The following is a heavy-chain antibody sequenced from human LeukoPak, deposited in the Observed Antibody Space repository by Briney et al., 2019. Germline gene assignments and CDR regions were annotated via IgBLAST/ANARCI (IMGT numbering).Heavy chain of an antibody. J-gene: IGHJ3*01. CDR3: ARGRIQISLHVFDV. CDR1: GGSLSSTTYY. V-gene: IGHV4-39*01. CDR2: VYYSGTT. Sequence: SETLSLTCTVSGGSLSSTTYYWGWIRQPSGKGLEWIGSVYYSGTTYQNPSLKSRVTISVDTSKNQFSLNLNSVTAAETAVYYCARGRIQISLHVFDVWGQGTMVTVSS. D-gene: IGHD5-18*01.